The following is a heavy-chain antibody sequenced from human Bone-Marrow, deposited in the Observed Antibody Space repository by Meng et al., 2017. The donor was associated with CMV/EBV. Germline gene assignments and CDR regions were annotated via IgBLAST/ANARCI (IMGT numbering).Heavy chain of an antibody. V-gene: IGHV3-21*04. J-gene: IGHJ6*02. CDR2: ISSSSYI. CDR3: ASGALWQLGGMDV. Sequence: GESLKISCAASGFTFSSYSMNWVRQAPGKGLEWVSSISSSSYIYYADSVKGRFTISRDNSKNTLYLQMNSLRAEDTAVYYCASGALWQLGGMDVWGQGTTVTVSS. CDR1: GFTFSSYS. D-gene: IGHD6-6*01.